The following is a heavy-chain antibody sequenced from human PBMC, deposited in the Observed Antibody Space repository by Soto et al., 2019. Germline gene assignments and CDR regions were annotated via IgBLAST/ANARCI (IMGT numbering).Heavy chain of an antibody. D-gene: IGHD1-20*01. Sequence: PGGSLRLSCAASVFTFSSYTMKLVRQSPGKGLEWVSSIRTSRNDIYYADSVKGRFTVSRDDAKNSLYMQMNSLRAEDTAVYYCASDHHEVYDWSDRRDYCGQGTLVTVSS. CDR2: IRTSRNDI. V-gene: IGHV3-21*01. CDR3: ASDHHEVYDWSDRRDY. CDR1: VFTFSSYT. J-gene: IGHJ4*02.